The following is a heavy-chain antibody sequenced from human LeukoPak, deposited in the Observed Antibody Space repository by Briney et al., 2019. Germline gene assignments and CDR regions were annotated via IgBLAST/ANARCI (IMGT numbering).Heavy chain of an antibody. CDR1: GFTFSSYW. V-gene: IGHV3-7*01. CDR2: IKQDGSEK. Sequence: PGGSLRLSCAASGFTFSSYWMSWVRQAPGKGLEWVANIKQDGSEKYYVDSVKGRFTISRDNAKNSPYLQMNSLRAEDTAVYYCARDIAARPYSLFDYWGQGTLVTVSS. CDR3: ARDIAARPYSLFDY. D-gene: IGHD6-6*01. J-gene: IGHJ4*02.